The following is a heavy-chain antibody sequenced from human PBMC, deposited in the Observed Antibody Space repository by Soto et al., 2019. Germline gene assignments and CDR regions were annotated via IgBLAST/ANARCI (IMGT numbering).Heavy chain of an antibody. CDR2: INHSGST. CDR3: ARGGADDFWSGYYYYYYYGMDV. V-gene: IGHV4-34*01. D-gene: IGHD3-3*01. CDR1: GGSFSGYY. Sequence: SETLSLTCAVYGGSFSGYYWSWFRQPPGKGLEWIGEINHSGSTNYNPSLKSRVTISVDTSKNQFSLKLSSVTAADTAVYYCARGGADDFWSGYYYYYYYGMDVWGQGTTVTVSS. J-gene: IGHJ6*02.